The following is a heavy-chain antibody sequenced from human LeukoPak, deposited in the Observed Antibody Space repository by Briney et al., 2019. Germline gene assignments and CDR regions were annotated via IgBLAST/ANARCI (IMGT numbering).Heavy chain of an antibody. CDR3: AIGPPYGGYSD. CDR2: IWKDGSNK. D-gene: IGHD5-12*01. V-gene: IGHV3-33*03. Sequence: GTSLKLSCTASGFTFSDYGMHWVRQAPGKGLEWVAVIWKDGSNKNYADSVQGRFTISRDNSKNTLYLEMNSLRVEDTAVYYCAIGPPYGGYSDWGQGTLVTVSS. CDR1: GFTFSDYG. J-gene: IGHJ4*02.